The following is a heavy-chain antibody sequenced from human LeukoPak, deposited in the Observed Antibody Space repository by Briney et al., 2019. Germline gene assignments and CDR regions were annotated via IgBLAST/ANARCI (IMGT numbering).Heavy chain of an antibody. CDR3: ARDAGYSSGWYYFDY. V-gene: IGHV1-3*01. D-gene: IGHD6-19*01. J-gene: IGHJ4*02. Sequence: ASVKGSCKASGYTFTSYAMHWVRQAPGQRLEWMGWINAGNGNTKYSQKFQGRVTITRDTSASTAYMELSSLRSEDTAVYYCARDAGYSSGWYYFDYWGQGTLVTVSS. CDR2: INAGNGNT. CDR1: GYTFTSYA.